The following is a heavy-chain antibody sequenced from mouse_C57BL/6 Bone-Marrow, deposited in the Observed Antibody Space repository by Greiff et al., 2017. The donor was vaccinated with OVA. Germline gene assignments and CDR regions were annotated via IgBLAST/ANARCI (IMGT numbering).Heavy chain of an antibody. CDR2: IYPGDGDT. D-gene: IGHD4-1*01. CDR1: GYAFSSSW. CDR3: ATNWVFDY. J-gene: IGHJ2*01. Sequence: QVQLQQSGPELVKPGASVKISCKASGYAFSSSWMNWVKQRPGKGLEWIGRIYPGDGDTNYNGKFKGKATLTADKSSRTAYMQLSSLPSEDSAVYFCATNWVFDYWGQGTTLTVSS. V-gene: IGHV1-82*01.